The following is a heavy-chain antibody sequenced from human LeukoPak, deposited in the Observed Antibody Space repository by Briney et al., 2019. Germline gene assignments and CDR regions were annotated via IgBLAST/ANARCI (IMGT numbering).Heavy chain of an antibody. CDR3: AKGATVYCSGGSCYDYFDY. D-gene: IGHD2-15*01. CDR2: IRYDGSNK. Sequence: GGSLRLSCAASGFTFSTYRMSWVRQAPGKGLEWVAFIRYDGSNKYYADSVKGRFTISRDNSKNTLYLQMNSLRAEDTAVYYCAKGATVYCSGGSCYDYFDYWGQGTMVTVSS. CDR1: GFTFSTYR. V-gene: IGHV3-30*02. J-gene: IGHJ4*03.